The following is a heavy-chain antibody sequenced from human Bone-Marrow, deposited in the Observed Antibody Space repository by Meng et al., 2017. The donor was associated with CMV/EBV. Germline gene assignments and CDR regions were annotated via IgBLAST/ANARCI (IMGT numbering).Heavy chain of an antibody. CDR1: GFTFSSYG. V-gene: IGHV3-30*02. D-gene: IGHD1-26*01. Sequence: GGSLRLSCAASGFTFSSYGMHWVRQAPGKGLEWVAFIRYDGSNKYYADSVKGRFTISRDNSKNTLYLQMNSLRAEDTAVYYCAKRLWELANFNDYWGQGTLVTVSS. CDR2: IRYDGSNK. J-gene: IGHJ4*02. CDR3: AKRLWELANFNDY.